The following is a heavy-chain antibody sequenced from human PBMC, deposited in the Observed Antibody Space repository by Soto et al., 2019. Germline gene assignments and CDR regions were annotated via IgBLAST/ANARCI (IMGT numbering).Heavy chain of an antibody. CDR3: ARLRVYDFWSGYYMDV. CDR2: IYYSGST. J-gene: IGHJ6*03. D-gene: IGHD3-3*01. Sequence: SETLSLTCTVSGGSISSYYWSWIRQPPGKGLEWIGYIYYSGSTNYNPSLKSRVTISVDTPKNQFSLKLSSVTAADTAVYHCARLRVYDFWSGYYMDVWGKGTTVTVSS. V-gene: IGHV4-59*08. CDR1: GGSISSYY.